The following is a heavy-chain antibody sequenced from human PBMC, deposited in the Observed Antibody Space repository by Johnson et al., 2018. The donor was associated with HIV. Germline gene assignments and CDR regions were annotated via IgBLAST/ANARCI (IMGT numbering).Heavy chain of an antibody. V-gene: IGHV3-30*03. J-gene: IGHJ3*02. CDR2: ISSAGSQK. D-gene: IGHD3-22*01. CDR3: TTDHSSADDAFDI. CDR1: GFTFSNYG. Sequence: QVQLVESGGGVVQPGRSLRLSCVASGFTFSNYGMHWVRQAPGKGLEWVAVISSAGSQKYYADSVKGRFTISRDNSKNTRYLQMNSLKTEDTAVYYCTTDHSSADDAFDIWGQGTMVTVSS.